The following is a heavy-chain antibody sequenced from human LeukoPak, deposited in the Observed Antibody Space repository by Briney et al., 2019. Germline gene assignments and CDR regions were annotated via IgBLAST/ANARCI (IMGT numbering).Heavy chain of an antibody. J-gene: IGHJ5*02. Sequence: GGSLRLSCAASGFTFSSYWMHWVRQALGKGLVWVSRINSDGSSTSYADSVKGRFTISRDNAKNSLYLQMNSLRAEDTAVYYCAREVPGYSSSWSENWFDPWGQGTLVTVSS. CDR1: GFTFSSYW. CDR3: AREVPGYSSSWSENWFDP. D-gene: IGHD6-13*01. V-gene: IGHV3-74*01. CDR2: INSDGSST.